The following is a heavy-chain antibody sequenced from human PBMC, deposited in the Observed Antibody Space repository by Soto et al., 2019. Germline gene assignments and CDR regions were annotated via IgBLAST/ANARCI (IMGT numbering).Heavy chain of an antibody. V-gene: IGHV3-30*18. D-gene: IGHD1-26*01. CDR3: AKMDADLLPYYYYGMDV. CDR1: GFRFSDYG. J-gene: IGHJ6*02. Sequence: QVQLVESGGGVVQPGRSLRLSCAASGFRFSDYGIHWVRQAPGKGLEWVALISYDGSKKFYTDPVKGRFTISRDNSKNTMYLQIDRLRAEDTAVYYCAKMDADLLPYYYYGMDVWGQGTTVTVSS. CDR2: ISYDGSKK.